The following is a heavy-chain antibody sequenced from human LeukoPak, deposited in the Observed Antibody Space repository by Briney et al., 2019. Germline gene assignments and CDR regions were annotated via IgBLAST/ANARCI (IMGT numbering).Heavy chain of an antibody. CDR2: IYYSGST. V-gene: IGHV4-39*01. J-gene: IGHJ3*02. Sequence: PSETLSLTCTVSGGSISSSSYYWGWIRQPPGKGLEWIGSIYYSGSTYYNPSLKSRVTISVDTSKNQFSLKLSSVTAADTAVYYCAGRYCSSTSCDAFDIWGQGTMVTVSS. CDR1: GGSISSSSYY. D-gene: IGHD2-2*01. CDR3: AGRYCSSTSCDAFDI.